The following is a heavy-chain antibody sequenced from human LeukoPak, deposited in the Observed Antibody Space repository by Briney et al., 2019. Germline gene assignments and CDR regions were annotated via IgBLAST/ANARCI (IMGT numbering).Heavy chain of an antibody. V-gene: IGHV3-21*01. J-gene: IGHJ6*02. CDR1: GFTFNNYA. D-gene: IGHD5-12*01. Sequence: GGSLRLSCAASGFTFNNYAMNWVRQAPGKGLEWVSSISGGGETTYYADSVKGRFTISRDNAKNSLYLQMNSLRAEDTAVYYCARDGDVDIVATSYGMDVWGQGTTVTVSS. CDR3: ARDGDVDIVATSYGMDV. CDR2: ISGGGETT.